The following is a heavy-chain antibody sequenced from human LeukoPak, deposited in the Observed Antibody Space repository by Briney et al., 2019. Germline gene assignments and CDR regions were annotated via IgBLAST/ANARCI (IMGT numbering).Heavy chain of an antibody. CDR1: GCSCGDYY. D-gene: IGHD6-19*01. Sequence: SETLSLTCAVYGCSCGDYYCSWLRQPPGKGLEWIGEIHPSGVFYYNSSLLSRLNTSIDTSKSQLSLRLTSVTAADTAFYYCAGGRGCSKAGNGWGQGSLVTASS. CDR2: IHPSGVF. CDR3: AGGRGCSKAGNG. J-gene: IGHJ4*02. V-gene: IGHV4-34*01.